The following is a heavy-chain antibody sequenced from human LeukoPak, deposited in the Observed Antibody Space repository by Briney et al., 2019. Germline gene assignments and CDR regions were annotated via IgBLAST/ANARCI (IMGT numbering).Heavy chain of an antibody. J-gene: IGHJ1*01. Sequence: GGSLRLSCVASGFTFSNYWMTWVRQAPGKGLEWVANIKHDLSEKYYVDSVKGRFTISRDNSKNTLYLQMNSLRAEDTAVYYCAKDTGYYDSSGYIAWGQGTLVTVSS. D-gene: IGHD3-22*01. CDR1: GFTFSNYW. CDR3: AKDTGYYDSSGYIA. CDR2: IKHDLSEK. V-gene: IGHV3-7*03.